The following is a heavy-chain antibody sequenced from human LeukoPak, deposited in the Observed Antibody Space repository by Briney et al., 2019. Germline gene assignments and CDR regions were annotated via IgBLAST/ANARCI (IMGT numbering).Heavy chain of an antibody. CDR3: ARDLSARYYYGSGSYYYFDY. J-gene: IGHJ4*02. V-gene: IGHV3-21*01. Sequence: GGSLRLSCAASGFTFSSYSMNWVRQAPGKGLEWVSSISSSSSYIYYADSVKGRFTISRDNAKNSLYLQTNSLRAEDTAVYYCARDLSARYYYGSGSYYYFDYWGQGTLVTVSS. CDR2: ISSSSSYI. CDR1: GFTFSSYS. D-gene: IGHD3-10*01.